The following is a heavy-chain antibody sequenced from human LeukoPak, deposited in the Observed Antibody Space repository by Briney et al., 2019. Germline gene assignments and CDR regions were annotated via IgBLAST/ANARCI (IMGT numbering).Heavy chain of an antibody. CDR1: GFIFSDYS. CDR2: IGLDSGFT. D-gene: IGHD1-20*01. Sequence: GGSLRLSCAASGFIFSDYSMNWVRQAPGRGLEWLSYIGLDSGFTSYADSVKGRFTISSDTARNSLYLHLNSLRAEDTALYFCARDHNWAFDSWGQGTLVTVSS. CDR3: ARDHNWAFDS. J-gene: IGHJ4*02. V-gene: IGHV3-21*05.